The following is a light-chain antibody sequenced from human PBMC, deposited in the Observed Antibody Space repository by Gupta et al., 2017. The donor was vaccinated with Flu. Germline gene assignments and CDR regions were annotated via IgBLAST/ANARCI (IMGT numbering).Light chain of an antibody. CDR3: SSYGTTSIYWV. J-gene: IGLJ3*02. CDR2: EVI. V-gene: IGLV2-14*01. CDR1: STDVGDNKY. Sequence: QYALTQPASVSGSPGQSITISCTGTSTDVGDNKYVSWYQHHPGKAPKLMIYEVINRPSGIASRFSASKSGNTASLTISGLQAEDEADYYCSSYGTTSIYWVFGGGIKLTVL.